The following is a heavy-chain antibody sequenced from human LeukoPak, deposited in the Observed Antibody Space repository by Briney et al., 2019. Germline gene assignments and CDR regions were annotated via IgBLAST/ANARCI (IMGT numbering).Heavy chain of an antibody. V-gene: IGHV1-18*01. J-gene: IGHJ6*02. CDR2: ISAYNGNT. CDR1: GYTFTTYG. D-gene: IGHD3-22*01. Sequence: ASVKVSCKASGYTFTTYGISWVRQAPGQGLEWMGWISAYNGNTNYAQKFQGRVTLTTDTSTTTAYMEVRGLRSDDTAVYYCAREAYYDSSGTSGYYYGMDVWGQGTTVTVSS. CDR3: AREAYYDSSGTSGYYYGMDV.